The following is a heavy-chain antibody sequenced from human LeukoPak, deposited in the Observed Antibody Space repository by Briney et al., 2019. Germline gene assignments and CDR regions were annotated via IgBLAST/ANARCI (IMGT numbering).Heavy chain of an antibody. CDR2: IYYSGST. J-gene: IGHJ4*02. D-gene: IGHD4-17*01. CDR1: GGSISSYY. CDR3: ARAGYGDYSGSFDY. Sequence: SETLSLTCTVSGGSISSYYWSWIRQPPGKGLEWIGYIYYSGSTNYNPSLKSRVTISVDTSKNQFSLKLSSVTAADTAVYYCARAGYGDYSGSFDYWGQGTLVTVSS. V-gene: IGHV4-59*12.